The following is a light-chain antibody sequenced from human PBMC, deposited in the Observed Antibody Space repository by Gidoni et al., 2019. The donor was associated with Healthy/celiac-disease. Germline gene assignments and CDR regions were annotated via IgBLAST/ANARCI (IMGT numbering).Light chain of an antibody. J-gene: IGKJ3*01. CDR3: QQRSNWPPFT. CDR1: QSVSSY. Sequence: EIVLTQSPATLSLSPGERATLSCRDSQSVSSYLAWYQQKPGQSPRLLIYDASNRATGIPARFSGSGSGTDFTLTISSLEPEDFAVYYCQQRSNWPPFTFGPGTKVEIK. V-gene: IGKV3-11*01. CDR2: DAS.